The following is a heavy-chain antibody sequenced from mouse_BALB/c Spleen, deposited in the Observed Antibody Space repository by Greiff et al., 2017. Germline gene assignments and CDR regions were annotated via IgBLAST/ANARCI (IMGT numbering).Heavy chain of an antibody. J-gene: IGHJ2*01. CDR3: TRSGYGSSSDFDY. V-gene: IGHV1-69*02. D-gene: IGHD1-1*01. CDR2: IYPSDSYT. Sequence: QVQLQQPGAELVRPGASVKLSCKASGYTFTSYWINWVKQRPGQGLEWIGNIYPSDSYTNYNQKFKDKATLTVDKSSSTAYMQLSSPTSEDSAVYYCTRSGYGSSSDFDYWGQGTTLTVSS. CDR1: GYTFTSYW.